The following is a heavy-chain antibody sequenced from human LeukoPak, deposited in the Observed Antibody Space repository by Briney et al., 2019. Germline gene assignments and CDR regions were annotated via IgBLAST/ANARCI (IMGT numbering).Heavy chain of an antibody. CDR3: AGLPLRHYYYHYMDV. V-gene: IGHV4-34*01. J-gene: IGHJ6*03. CDR2: INHSGST. CDR1: GGSFSGYY. Sequence: PSETLSLTCAVYGGSFSGYYWSWIRQPPGKGLEWIGEINHSGSTKYNPSLKSRVTISVDTSKNQFSLNLTSMTAADTAVYYCAGLPLRHYYYHYMDVWGKGTTVTVSS.